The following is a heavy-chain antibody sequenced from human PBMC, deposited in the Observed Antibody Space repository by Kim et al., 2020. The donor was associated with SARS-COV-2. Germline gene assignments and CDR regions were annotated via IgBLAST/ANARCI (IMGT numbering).Heavy chain of an antibody. Sequence: GGSLRLSCAASGFTFSNYGMHWVRLAPDKGLDWVASISHDGGDKFYADSVKGRFTISRDNFKTMVYLQMNSLGAEDTAVYYCAGDHTRLQLPFGYWGQGTLVAVSS. D-gene: IGHD1-1*01. J-gene: IGHJ4*02. CDR3: AGDHTRLQLPFGY. CDR2: ISHDGGDK. V-gene: IGHV3-33*05. CDR1: GFTFSNYG.